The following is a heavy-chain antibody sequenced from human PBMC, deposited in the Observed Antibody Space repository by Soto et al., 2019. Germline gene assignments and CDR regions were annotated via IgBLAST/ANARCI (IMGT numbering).Heavy chain of an antibody. CDR1: GFSFSTFI. D-gene: IGHD2-15*01. Sequence: PGGSRRLACAASGFSFSTFIMNWGRQAPGKGLEWVSYISSSGSSINYAGSVEGRFTISRDNDKSSLYLHMNSLREEDTAVYYCATYCSGGSCSWVVWGQGTTVTVPS. CDR3: ATYCSGGSCSWVV. J-gene: IGHJ6*02. V-gene: IGHV3-48*02. CDR2: ISSSGSSI.